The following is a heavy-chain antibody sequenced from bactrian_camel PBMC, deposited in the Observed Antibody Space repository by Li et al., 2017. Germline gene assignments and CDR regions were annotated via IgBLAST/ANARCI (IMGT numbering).Heavy chain of an antibody. V-gene: IGHV3S55*01. CDR1: VTSDTCG. D-gene: IGHD3*01. Sequence: QVQLVESGGGSVQAGESLRLSCAGVTSDTCGVRWYRQAAGKQLERVASISTDGTTDYADSVKGRFTISKDRAEDTVYLQMDSVKPEDTAMYTCMTTPEAGTGLVCVIGRGPGTQVTVS. J-gene: IGHJ4*01. CDR2: ISTDGTT. CDR3: MTTPEAGTGLVCVIG.